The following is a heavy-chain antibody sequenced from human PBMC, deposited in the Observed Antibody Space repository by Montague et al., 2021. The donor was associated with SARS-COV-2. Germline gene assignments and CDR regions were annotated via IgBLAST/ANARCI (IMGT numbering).Heavy chain of an antibody. Sequence: SVKVSCKASGYTFTSYDINWVRQAAGQGLEWMGWMNPNSGNTGYAQKLQGRVTMTRDPSMNTAYMELSSLRSEDTAVYYCARASLVRGVIITRVRYSYYMDVWGKGTTVTVSS. V-gene: IGHV1-8*01. J-gene: IGHJ6*03. CDR2: MNPNSGNT. D-gene: IGHD3-10*01. CDR3: ARASLVRGVIITRVRYSYYMDV. CDR1: GYTFTSYD.